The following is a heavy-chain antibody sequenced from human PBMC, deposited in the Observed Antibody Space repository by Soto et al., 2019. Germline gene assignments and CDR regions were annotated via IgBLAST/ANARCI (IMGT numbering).Heavy chain of an antibody. CDR2: IWYDGSNK. CDR3: ARDACSGGSCYYYYGMDV. J-gene: IGHJ6*02. CDR1: GFTFSSYG. Sequence: QVQLVESGGGVVQPGRSLRLSCAASGFTFSSYGMHWVRQAPGKGLEWVAVIWYDGSNKYYADSVKGRFTISRDNSKNTLYLQMNRLRAEDTAVYYCARDACSGGSCYYYYGMDVWGQGTTVTVSS. D-gene: IGHD2-15*01. V-gene: IGHV3-33*01.